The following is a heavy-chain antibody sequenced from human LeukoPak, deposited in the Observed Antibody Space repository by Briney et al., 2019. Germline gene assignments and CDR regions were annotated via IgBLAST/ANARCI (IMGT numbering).Heavy chain of an antibody. CDR2: FFTSGST. D-gene: IGHD3-10*01. V-gene: IGHV4-61*02. Sequence: PSETLSLTCTVSGGSISSGGFHWSWIRQPAGKGLEWIGRFFTSGSTNYNPSLKSRVTISVDTSKNQFSLRLSSVTAADTAVYYRARGAMVRALADWGQGTLVTVSS. J-gene: IGHJ4*02. CDR1: GGSISSGGFH. CDR3: ARGAMVRALAD.